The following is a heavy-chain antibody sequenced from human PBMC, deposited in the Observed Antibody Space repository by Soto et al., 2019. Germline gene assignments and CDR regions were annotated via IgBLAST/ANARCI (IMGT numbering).Heavy chain of an antibody. CDR3: ASRGTVTETIDH. J-gene: IGHJ4*02. CDR1: GGTFSSFP. Sequence: QVQLVQSGADAKKPGSSVKVSCKASGGTFSSFPIRWVRQAPGQGLEWMGGITPIFGTVDYSQKFQDRMTITAAESTTTVYMELSSLRSADTAMYYCASRGTVTETIDHWGQGTLVIVSS. D-gene: IGHD4-17*01. V-gene: IGHV1-69*01. CDR2: ITPIFGTV.